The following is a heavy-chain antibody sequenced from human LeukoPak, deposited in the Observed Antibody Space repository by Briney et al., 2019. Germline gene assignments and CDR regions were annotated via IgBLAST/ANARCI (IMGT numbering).Heavy chain of an antibody. J-gene: IGHJ3*02. Sequence: PSETLSLTCTVSGYSISSGYYWGWIRQPPGKGLEWIGSVWHSGNTYYNASLKSRVTISVDTSKNQFSLKLSSVTAADTAVYYCARDGPLGTDAFYIWGQGTMVAVSS. V-gene: IGHV4-38-2*02. CDR3: ARDGPLGTDAFYI. CDR1: GYSISSGYY. CDR2: VWHSGNT. D-gene: IGHD7-27*01.